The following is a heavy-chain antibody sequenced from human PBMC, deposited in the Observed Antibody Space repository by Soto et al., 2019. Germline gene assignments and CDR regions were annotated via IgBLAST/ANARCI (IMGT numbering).Heavy chain of an antibody. Sequence: QVQLVQSGAEMKKPGSSVKVSCKASGGTFSSYTISWVRQAPGQGLEWMGRIIPILGIANYAQKFQGRVTITADKSTSTAYMELSSLRSEDTAVYYCARDEALEPVPAAINYFDYWGQGTLVTVSS. D-gene: IGHD2-2*02. CDR1: GGTFSSYT. CDR2: IIPILGIA. J-gene: IGHJ4*02. V-gene: IGHV1-69*08. CDR3: ARDEALEPVPAAINYFDY.